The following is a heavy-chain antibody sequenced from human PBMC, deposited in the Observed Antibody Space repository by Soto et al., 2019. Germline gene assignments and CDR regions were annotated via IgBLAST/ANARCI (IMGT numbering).Heavy chain of an antibody. V-gene: IGHV3-33*01. CDR2: IWYDGSNK. J-gene: IGHJ4*02. CDR1: GFTFSSYG. CDR3: ARAGYSSGRLPF. Sequence: GGSLRLSCAASGFTFSSYGMHWVRQAPGKGLEWVAVIWYDGSNKYYADSVKGRFTISRDNSKNTLYLQMNSLRAEDTAVYYCARAGYSSGRLPFWGQGTLVTVSS. D-gene: IGHD6-19*01.